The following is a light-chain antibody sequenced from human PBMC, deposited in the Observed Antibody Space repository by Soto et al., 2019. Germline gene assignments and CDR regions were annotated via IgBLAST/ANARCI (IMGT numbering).Light chain of an antibody. CDR3: CSYIGSASFV. CDR2: DVN. Sequence: QSVLTQPRSVSGSPGQSVTISCTGTSSDVGLYNYVSWYQQRPGKAPKLMIHDVNKRPSGVPDRFSGSKSGNTASLTISGLQDEDEADYYCCSYIGSASFVFGTGTKVTVL. V-gene: IGLV2-11*01. J-gene: IGLJ1*01. CDR1: SSDVGLYNY.